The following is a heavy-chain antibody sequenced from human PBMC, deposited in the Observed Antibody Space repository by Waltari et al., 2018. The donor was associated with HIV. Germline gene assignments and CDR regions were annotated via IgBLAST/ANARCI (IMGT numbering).Heavy chain of an antibody. CDR1: GGSVSRYY. J-gene: IGHJ6*02. CDR2: IYLRGGP. V-gene: IGHV4-59*02. Sequence: QVQLHESGPGLIKSLYTLFLHSTVPGGSVSRYYWSLVSLSPGQGLEWIGYIYLRGGPSYNSSLKSRASISMDAARRQISLKLTSVTVGDTAIDYCARDKMFDYDSVGNEFWGNYYVMDVWGQGTKVIVSS. D-gene: IGHD3-22*01. CDR3: ARDKMFDYDSVGNEFWGNYYVMDV.